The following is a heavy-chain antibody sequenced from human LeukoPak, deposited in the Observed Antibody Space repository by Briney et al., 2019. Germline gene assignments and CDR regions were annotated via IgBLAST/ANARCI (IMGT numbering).Heavy chain of an antibody. CDR3: ARGTAITAGIDF. V-gene: IGHV3-74*01. D-gene: IGHD6-19*01. J-gene: IGHJ4*02. CDR1: GFAFSTYW. Sequence: GGSLRLSCTASGFAFSTYWMFWVRQAPGKGLVWVSQINPEGASTTYGDPAKGRFTASRDNTKNALHLQMNSLRVDDTAVYYCARGTAITAGIDFWGQGTLVTVSS. CDR2: INPEGAST.